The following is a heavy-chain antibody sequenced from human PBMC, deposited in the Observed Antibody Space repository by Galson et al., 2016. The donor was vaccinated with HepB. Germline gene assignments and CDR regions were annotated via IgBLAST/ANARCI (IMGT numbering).Heavy chain of an antibody. CDR1: GFSFSSYG. Sequence: SLRLSCAASGFSFSSYGMNWVRQDPGKGLEWVSSISSSSRYIYYADSLKGRFTISRDNAKNSLYLQMNTLRAEDTAVYYCAKAGTSFDYWGQGTLVTVSS. CDR3: AKAGTSFDY. CDR2: ISSSSRYI. D-gene: IGHD3-10*01. V-gene: IGHV3-21*04. J-gene: IGHJ4*02.